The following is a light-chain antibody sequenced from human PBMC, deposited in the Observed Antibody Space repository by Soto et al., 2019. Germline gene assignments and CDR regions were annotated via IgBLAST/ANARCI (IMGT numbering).Light chain of an antibody. V-gene: IGKV3-15*01. CDR3: QQSDKWPPT. CDR1: QSVSSN. J-gene: IGKJ1*01. CDR2: GAS. Sequence: IVVTQSPATLSVSPGERATLSCRASQSVSSNLAWYQQKAGQAPRLLMYGASTRAIGIPGRVSGSGSGTEFTLSISSLQSEDFAVYYCQQSDKWPPTFGQGTKVGI.